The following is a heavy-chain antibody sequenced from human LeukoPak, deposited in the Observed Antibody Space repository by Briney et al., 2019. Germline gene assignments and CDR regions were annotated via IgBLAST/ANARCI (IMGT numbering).Heavy chain of an antibody. CDR2: IYYSGST. CDR3: AREAVPAALDY. CDR1: GGSISSGGYY. D-gene: IGHD2-2*01. J-gene: IGHJ4*02. V-gene: IGHV4-31*03. Sequence: SETLSLTCTVSGGSISSGGYYWSWIRQHPGKGLEWIGYIYYSGSTYYNPSPKSRVTISVDMSKNQFSLKLSSVTAADTAVYYCAREAVPAALDYWGQGTLVTVSS.